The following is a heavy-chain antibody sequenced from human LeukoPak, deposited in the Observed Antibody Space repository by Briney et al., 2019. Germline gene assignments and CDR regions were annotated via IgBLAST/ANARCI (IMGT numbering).Heavy chain of an antibody. CDR2: ISSSSSYV. D-gene: IGHD6-13*01. CDR1: GFTFSSYS. J-gene: IGHJ4*02. Sequence: PGGSLRLSCAASGFTFSSYSMNWVRQAPGKGLEWVSSISSSSSYVYYADSVKGRFTISRDNAKNSLYLQMNSLRAEDTAVYYCARAAKQQLDPFDYWGQGTLVTVSS. CDR3: ARAAKQQLDPFDY. V-gene: IGHV3-21*01.